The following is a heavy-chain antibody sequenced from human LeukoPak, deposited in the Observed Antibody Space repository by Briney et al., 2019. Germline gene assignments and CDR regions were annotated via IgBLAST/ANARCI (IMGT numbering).Heavy chain of an antibody. CDR2: IIPMYATA. D-gene: IGHD2-2*01. CDR1: GGTLSSFA. CDR3: ASRWILGYCSSNTCGHNYYNGMDV. Sequence: EASVKVSCKVSGGTLSSFAISWARQAPRPGLEWMGGIIPMYATANYAQKFQGRVTGTADESTSTAYMELSSLRSEDTAVYYCASRWILGYCSSNTCGHNYYNGMDVWGKGTTVTVSS. J-gene: IGHJ6*04. V-gene: IGHV1-69*13.